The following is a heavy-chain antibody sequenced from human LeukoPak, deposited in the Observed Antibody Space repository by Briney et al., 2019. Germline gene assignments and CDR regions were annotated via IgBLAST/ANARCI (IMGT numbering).Heavy chain of an antibody. V-gene: IGHV5-51*01. D-gene: IGHD6-13*01. CDR1: GYSFTSYW. Sequence: GESLKISCKGSGYSFTSYWIGWVRHIPGKGLEWMGIIYPGDSDTRYSTSFQGQVTISADKSISTAYLQWSSLKASDTAMYYCARPRPHSSSSWYVDYWGQGTLVTVSS. CDR3: ARPRPHSSSSWYVDY. J-gene: IGHJ4*02. CDR2: IYPGDSDT.